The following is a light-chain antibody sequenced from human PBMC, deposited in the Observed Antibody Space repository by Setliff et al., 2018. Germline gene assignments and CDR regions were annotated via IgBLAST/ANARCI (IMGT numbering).Light chain of an antibody. Sequence: ALTQPASVSGSPGQSITISCSGTSSDVGSYDFVSWYQQHPGKAPKLIIYDVSNRPSGVSNRFSGSKSGNTASLTISGLQTEDEADYYCNAYTSGSTYVFGTGTKVTVL. CDR3: NAYTSGSTYV. J-gene: IGLJ1*01. CDR2: DVS. CDR1: SSDVGSYDF. V-gene: IGLV2-14*03.